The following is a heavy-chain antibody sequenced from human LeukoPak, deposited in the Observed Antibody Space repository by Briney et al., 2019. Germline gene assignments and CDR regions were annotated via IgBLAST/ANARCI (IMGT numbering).Heavy chain of an antibody. CDR1: GYTFTSYY. CDR2: INPSGGST. J-gene: IGHJ6*02. Sequence: GASVKVSCKASGYTFTSYYMHWVRQAPGQGLEWMGIINPSGGSTSYAQKFQGRVTMTRDTSTSTVYMGLSSLRSEDTAVYYCARDGWCSSTSCDINYYYGMDVWGQGTTVTVSS. V-gene: IGHV1-46*01. D-gene: IGHD2-2*02. CDR3: ARDGWCSSTSCDINYYYGMDV.